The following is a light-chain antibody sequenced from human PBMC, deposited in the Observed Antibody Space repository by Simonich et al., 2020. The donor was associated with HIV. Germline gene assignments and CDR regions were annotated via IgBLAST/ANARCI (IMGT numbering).Light chain of an antibody. Sequence: EIVLTHSPATLSLSPGERPTLSCRANQGVSRYLAWYQQKPGQAPRLLIYDASNRATGIPARFSGTGSGTEFTLTISSVQSEDFVVYYCQQYNNWPLFFGQGTKLEIK. CDR1: QGVSRY. V-gene: IGKV3-15*01. J-gene: IGKJ2*01. CDR2: DAS. CDR3: QQYNNWPLF.